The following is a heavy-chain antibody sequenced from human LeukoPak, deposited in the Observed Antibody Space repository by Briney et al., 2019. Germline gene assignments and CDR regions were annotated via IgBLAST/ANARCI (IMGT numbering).Heavy chain of an antibody. CDR2: IIPIFGTA. D-gene: IGHD2-15*01. Sequence: SVKVSCKASGGTFSSYAISWVRQAPGQGLEWMGGIIPIFGTANYAQKFPGRVTITADESTSTAYMELSSLRSEDTAVYYCARGYCSGGSCYSPSNWFDPWGQGTLVTVSS. J-gene: IGHJ5*02. CDR3: ARGYCSGGSCYSPSNWFDP. CDR1: GGTFSSYA. V-gene: IGHV1-69*13.